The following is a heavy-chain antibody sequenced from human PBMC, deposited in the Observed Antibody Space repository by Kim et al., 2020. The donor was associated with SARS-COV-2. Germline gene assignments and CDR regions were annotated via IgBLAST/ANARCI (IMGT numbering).Heavy chain of an antibody. CDR2: INHSGST. J-gene: IGHJ6*02. CDR3: ARGLPTRGFGWQWLAGYYYDDRDV. V-gene: IGHV4-34*01. Sequence: SETLSLTCAVYGGSFSGYYWSWIRQPPGKGLEWIGEINHSGSTNYNPSLKSRVTISVDTSKNQFSLNLSSVTAADTAVYYCARGLPTRGFGWQWLAGYYYDDRDVWGQGTTVNVSS. D-gene: IGHD6-19*01. CDR1: GGSFSGYY.